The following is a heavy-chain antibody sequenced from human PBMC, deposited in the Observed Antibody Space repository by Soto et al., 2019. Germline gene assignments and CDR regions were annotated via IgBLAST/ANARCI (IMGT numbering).Heavy chain of an antibody. J-gene: IGHJ6*03. D-gene: IGHD2-2*02. Sequence: EVQLVESGGGLVQPGGSLRLSCAASGFTFSSYWMSWVRQAPGKGLEWVANIKQDGSEKYYVDSVKGRFTISRDNAKNSLYLQMNSLRAEDTAVYYCARVILGYCSGTSCYKDYYYYMDVWGKGTTVTVSS. CDR2: IKQDGSEK. V-gene: IGHV3-7*01. CDR1: GFTFSSYW. CDR3: ARVILGYCSGTSCYKDYYYYMDV.